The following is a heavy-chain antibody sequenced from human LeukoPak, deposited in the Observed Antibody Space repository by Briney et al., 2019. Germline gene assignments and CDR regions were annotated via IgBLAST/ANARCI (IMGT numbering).Heavy chain of an antibody. CDR3: ARVPLVAAAGTWFDY. J-gene: IGHJ4*02. CDR1: GGSISSSSYY. CDR2: IYYSGST. V-gene: IGHV4-39*07. D-gene: IGHD6-13*01. Sequence: PSETLSLTCTVSGGSISSSSYYWGCIRQPPGKGLECIGSIYYSGSTYYNPSLKSRVTISVDTSKNQFSLKLSSVTAADTAVYYCARVPLVAAAGTWFDYWGQGTLVTVSS.